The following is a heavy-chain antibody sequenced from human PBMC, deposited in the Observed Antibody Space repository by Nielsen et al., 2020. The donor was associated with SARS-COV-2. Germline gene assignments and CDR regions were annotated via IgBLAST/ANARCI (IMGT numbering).Heavy chain of an antibody. CDR1: GFTFSSYW. V-gene: IGHV3-74*01. D-gene: IGHD3-9*01. Sequence: GESLKISCAASGFTFSSYWMHWVRQAPGKGLVWASRINSDGSSTSYADSVKGRFTISRDNAKNTLYLQMNSLRAEDTAVYYCASFDYFDYWGQGTLVTVSS. J-gene: IGHJ4*02. CDR3: ASFDYFDY. CDR2: INSDGSST.